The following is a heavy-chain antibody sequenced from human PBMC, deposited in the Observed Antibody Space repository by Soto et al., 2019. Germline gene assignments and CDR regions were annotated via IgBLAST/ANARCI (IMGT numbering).Heavy chain of an antibody. V-gene: IGHV4-61*08. CDR3: ARGRGGYDFWSGSASYYYGLDV. J-gene: IGHJ6*02. D-gene: IGHD3-3*01. Sequence: SETLSLTCTVSGGSVTSDEDYWSWIRQPPGKGLEWIGYIHYSGSTNYNPSLKSRVTISIDTSENQFSLKLSSVTAADTAVYYCARGRGGYDFWSGSASYYYGLDVWGQETTVTVSS. CDR2: IHYSGST. CDR1: GGSVTSDEDY.